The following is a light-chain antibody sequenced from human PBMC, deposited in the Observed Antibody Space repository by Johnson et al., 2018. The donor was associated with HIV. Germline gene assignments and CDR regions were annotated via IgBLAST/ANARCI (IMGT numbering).Light chain of an antibody. Sequence: QSVLTQPPSVSAAPGQKVTISCSGSSSNIGNNYVSWYRQLPGTAPKVLIYEDHKRPSGIPDRFSGSKSGTSATLGITGLQTGDEADYYCGTWDSSLRAYNYVFGSGTKVTVL. J-gene: IGLJ1*01. CDR1: SSNIGNNY. V-gene: IGLV1-51*02. CDR2: EDH. CDR3: GTWDSSLRAYNYV.